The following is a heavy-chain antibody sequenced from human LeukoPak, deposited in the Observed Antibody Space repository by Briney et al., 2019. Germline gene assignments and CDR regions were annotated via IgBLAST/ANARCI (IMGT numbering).Heavy chain of an antibody. CDR3: AKDRESEMATISPLGP. CDR1: GFTFSSYA. D-gene: IGHD5-24*01. Sequence: GGSLRLSCAASGFTFSSYAMSWVRQAPGKGLEWVSAISGSGGSTYYADSVKGRFTISRDNSENTLYLQMNSLRAEDTAVYYCAKDRESEMATISPLGPWGQGTLVTVSS. J-gene: IGHJ5*02. V-gene: IGHV3-23*01. CDR2: ISGSGGST.